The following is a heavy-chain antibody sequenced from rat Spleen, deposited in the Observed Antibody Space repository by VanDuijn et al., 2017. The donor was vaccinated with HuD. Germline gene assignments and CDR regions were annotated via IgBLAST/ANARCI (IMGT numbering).Heavy chain of an antibody. Sequence: EVQLQESGPGLVKPSQSLSLTCSVTGYSITSSYRWNWIRKFPGNKLAWMGYINSAGSTNYNPSLKSRNSINRDTSKNQFFLQVNSVTTEDTATYYCARSGGGTGGFAYWGQGTLVTVSS. CDR3: ARSGGGTGGFAY. J-gene: IGHJ3*01. CDR2: INSAGST. V-gene: IGHV3-3*01. CDR1: GYSITSSYR. D-gene: IGHD1-5*01.